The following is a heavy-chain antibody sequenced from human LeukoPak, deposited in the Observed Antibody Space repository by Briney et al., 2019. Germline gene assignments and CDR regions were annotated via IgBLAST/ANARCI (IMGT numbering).Heavy chain of an antibody. CDR3: AKATIEQWLVKVDSFDS. CDR2: ISGGGDTT. Sequence: GGSLRLSCTASGFTFSSYEMSWVRQAPGKGLEWVSSISGGGDTTNYADSVKGRFTISRDNSKNTLYLQMNSLRGEDTARYYCAKATIEQWLVKVDSFDSWGQGTLVSVSS. J-gene: IGHJ4*02. V-gene: IGHV3-23*01. CDR1: GFTFSSYE. D-gene: IGHD6-19*01.